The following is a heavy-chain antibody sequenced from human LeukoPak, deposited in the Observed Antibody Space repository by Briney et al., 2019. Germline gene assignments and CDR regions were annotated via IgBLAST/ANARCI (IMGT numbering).Heavy chain of an antibody. Sequence: SETLSLTCTVSGGSINSYYWSWIRQPPGKGLEWIGYIYYSGSTNYNPSLKSRVTISVDTSKNQFSLKLSSVTAADTAVYYCARVIAVALYNWFDPWGQGTLVTVSS. V-gene: IGHV4-59*01. CDR3: ARVIAVALYNWFDP. J-gene: IGHJ5*02. CDR1: GGSINSYY. CDR2: IYYSGST. D-gene: IGHD6-19*01.